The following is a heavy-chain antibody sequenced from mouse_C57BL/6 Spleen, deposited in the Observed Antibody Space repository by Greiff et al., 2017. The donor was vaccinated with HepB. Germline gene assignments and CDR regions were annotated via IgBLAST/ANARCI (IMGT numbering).Heavy chain of an antibody. J-gene: IGHJ3*01. V-gene: IGHV1-52*01. Sequence: QVQLQQPGAALVRPGSSVKLSCKASGYTFTSYWMHWVKQRPIQGLEWIGNIDPSDSETHYNQKFKDKATLTVDKSSSTAYMQLSSLTSEDSAVYYCAREGNYDLFAYWGQGTLVTVSA. CDR3: AREGNYDLFAY. CDR2: IDPSDSET. D-gene: IGHD2-1*01. CDR1: GYTFTSYW.